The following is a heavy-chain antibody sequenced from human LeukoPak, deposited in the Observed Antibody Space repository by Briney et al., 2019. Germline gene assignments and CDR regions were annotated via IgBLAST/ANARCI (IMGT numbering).Heavy chain of an antibody. CDR1: GYTFTSYD. D-gene: IGHD3-3*01. Sequence: ASVKVSCKASGYTFTSYDINWVRQATGQGLEWMGVINPSGGSTSYAQKFQGRVTMTRDTSTSTVYMELSSLRSEDTAVYYCARGRITIFGVDSRDIYYYYGMDVWGQGTTVTVSS. CDR2: INPSGGST. V-gene: IGHV1-46*01. CDR3: ARGRITIFGVDSRDIYYYYGMDV. J-gene: IGHJ6*02.